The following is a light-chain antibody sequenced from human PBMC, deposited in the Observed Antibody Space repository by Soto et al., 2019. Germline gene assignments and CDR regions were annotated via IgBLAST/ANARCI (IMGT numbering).Light chain of an antibody. CDR1: QSVSSN. J-gene: IGKJ4*01. Sequence: EKALTQSPVTLSLSPGERATLSCRASQSVSSNLAWYQQRPSQAPRLLIYGASTRASGVPDRFSGSGSGTEFILTISNLQSEDSAVYSCQQYDVWPALTFGGGTKVDIK. CDR2: GAS. V-gene: IGKV3-15*01. CDR3: QQYDVWPALT.